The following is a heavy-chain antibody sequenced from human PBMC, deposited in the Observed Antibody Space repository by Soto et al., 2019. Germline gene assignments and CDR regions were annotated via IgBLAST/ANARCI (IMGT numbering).Heavy chain of an antibody. V-gene: IGHV5-51*01. J-gene: IGHJ1*01. CDR3: ARHTGIAEDGSH. CDR1: GYSFTTNW. D-gene: IGHD6-13*01. Sequence: GESLKISCNGSGYSFTTNWIGWVRQMPGKGLEWMGVIYPGDSDTRYSPSFQGQVAISADKSINTAYLQWSSLKASDTAMYYCARHTGIAEDGSHCGQGPLVTVSS. CDR2: IYPGDSDT.